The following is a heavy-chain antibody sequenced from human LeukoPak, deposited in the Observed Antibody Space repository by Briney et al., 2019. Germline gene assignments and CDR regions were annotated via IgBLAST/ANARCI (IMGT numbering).Heavy chain of an antibody. Sequence: SETLSLPCTVSGGSISSSSYYWGWIRQPPGKGLEWIGSIYYSGYTYYNPSLESRVTISVDTSKNQCSLKLSSVTAADTAIYYCAKHYMGSSYNRGLDYWGQGTLVTVSS. V-gene: IGHV4-39*01. D-gene: IGHD3-10*01. CDR2: IYYSGYT. J-gene: IGHJ4*02. CDR1: GGSISSSSYY. CDR3: AKHYMGSSYNRGLDY.